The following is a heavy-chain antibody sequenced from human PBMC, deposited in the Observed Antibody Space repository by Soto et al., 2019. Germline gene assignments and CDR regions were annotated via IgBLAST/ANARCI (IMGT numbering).Heavy chain of an antibody. V-gene: IGHV1-69*13. CDR3: AKVRYSSPMGYYYGMDV. Sequence: SVKVSCKASRVAFSKFIVTWVRQAPGLGLEWVGGIIPIFGTANYAQKFQGRVTITADESTSTSYMEVNNLRSEDTAVYYCAKVRYSSPMGYYYGMDVWGQGXTVTVSS. J-gene: IGHJ6*02. CDR2: IIPIFGTA. D-gene: IGHD6-19*01. CDR1: RVAFSKFI.